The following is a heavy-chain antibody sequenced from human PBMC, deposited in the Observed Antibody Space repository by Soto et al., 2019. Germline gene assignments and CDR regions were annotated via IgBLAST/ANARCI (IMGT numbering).Heavy chain of an antibody. J-gene: IGHJ4*02. CDR1: GFTFSGYT. D-gene: IGHD5-12*01. Sequence: EVQLVESGGGLVQPGGSLRLSCAASGFTFSGYTMNWVRQAPGKGLEWVSYISTSSSTIYYADSVKGRFTISRDNAKNSLYLQMNRLRDEDRAVYYCARAGYPFDYWGQGTLVTVYS. CDR3: ARAGYPFDY. V-gene: IGHV3-48*02. CDR2: ISTSSSTI.